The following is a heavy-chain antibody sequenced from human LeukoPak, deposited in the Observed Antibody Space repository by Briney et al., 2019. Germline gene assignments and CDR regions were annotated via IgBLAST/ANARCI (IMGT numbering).Heavy chain of an antibody. CDR1: GGSISSGGYY. V-gene: IGHV4-31*03. D-gene: IGHD3-10*01. CDR2: IYYSGST. Sequence: PSQTLSLTCTVSGGSISSGGYYWSWIRQHPGKGLEWIGYIYYSGSTYYNPSLKSRVTISVDTSKNQFSLKLSSVTAADTAVYYCARRMVRGAAYYYGMDVWGQGTTVTVSS. J-gene: IGHJ6*02. CDR3: ARRMVRGAAYYYGMDV.